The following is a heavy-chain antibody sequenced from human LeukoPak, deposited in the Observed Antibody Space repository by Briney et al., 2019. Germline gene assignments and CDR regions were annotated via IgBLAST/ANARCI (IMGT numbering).Heavy chain of an antibody. CDR1: GYSFTNYW. J-gene: IGHJ3*02. Sequence: GESLKISCKGSGYSFTNYWIGWVRQMPGKGLEWMGIIYPGDSDTRYSPSFQGQVTISADKSISTAYLRWSSLKASDTAMYYCARHLGKYSSSSGRAFDIWGQGTMVTVSS. V-gene: IGHV5-51*01. CDR2: IYPGDSDT. D-gene: IGHD6-6*01. CDR3: ARHLGKYSSSSGRAFDI.